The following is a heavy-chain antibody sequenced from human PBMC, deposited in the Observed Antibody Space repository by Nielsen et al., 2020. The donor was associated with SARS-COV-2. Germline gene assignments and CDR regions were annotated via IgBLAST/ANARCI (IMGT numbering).Heavy chain of an antibody. D-gene: IGHD1-26*01. V-gene: IGHV1-46*01. Sequence: ASVKVSCKASGYTFTIYYMHWVRQAPGQGLEWMGMINPSDGSTRYAQKFQGRVTMTRDTSTSTVYMEVSSLRSEDTALFYCARGTDTRVVGSTFGYFDFWGQGTLVTVSS. J-gene: IGHJ4*02. CDR2: INPSDGST. CDR1: GYTFTIYY. CDR3: ARGTDTRVVGSTFGYFDF.